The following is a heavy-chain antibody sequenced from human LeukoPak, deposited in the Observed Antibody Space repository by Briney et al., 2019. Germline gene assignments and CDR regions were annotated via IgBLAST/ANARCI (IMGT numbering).Heavy chain of an antibody. J-gene: IGHJ5*02. Sequence: SETLSLTCTVSGGSISSYYWSWIRQPPGKGLEWIGYIYYSGSTNYNPSLKSRDTISVDTSKNQFSLKLSSVTAADTAVYYCARGGVEVVAATEAWFDPWGQGTLVTVSS. CDR1: GGSISSYY. D-gene: IGHD2-15*01. CDR2: IYYSGST. V-gene: IGHV4-59*01. CDR3: ARGGVEVVAATEAWFDP.